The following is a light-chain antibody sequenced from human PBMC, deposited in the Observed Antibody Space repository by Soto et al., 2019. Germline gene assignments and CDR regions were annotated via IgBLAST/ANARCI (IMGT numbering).Light chain of an antibody. J-gene: IGKJ1*01. Sequence: EMVLTRSPATLWASPGGRGTLCWRASQNVGVRLAWYQHKPGQAPRLLIYGASNRAAGIPGRFSGSGSGTDSTLTISRLESEDFAVYYCQQYYSTPPTFGQGTKVDIK. CDR3: QQYYSTPPT. V-gene: IGKV3D-15*01. CDR1: QNVGVR. CDR2: GAS.